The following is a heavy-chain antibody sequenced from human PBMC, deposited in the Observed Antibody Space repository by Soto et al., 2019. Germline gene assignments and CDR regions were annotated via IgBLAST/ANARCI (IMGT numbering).Heavy chain of an antibody. Sequence: ASVKVSCKASGYTFTSYGISWVRQAPGQGLEWMGWISAYNGNTNYAQKLQGRVTMTTDTSTSTAYMELRSLRSDDTAVYYCARASQLNDYGDYEVGYYYYYGMDVWGQGTTVTVSS. D-gene: IGHD4-17*01. V-gene: IGHV1-18*01. CDR1: GYTFTSYG. CDR2: ISAYNGNT. CDR3: ARASQLNDYGDYEVGYYYYYGMDV. J-gene: IGHJ6*02.